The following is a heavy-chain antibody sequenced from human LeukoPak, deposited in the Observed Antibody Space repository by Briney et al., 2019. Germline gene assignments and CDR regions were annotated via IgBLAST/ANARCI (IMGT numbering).Heavy chain of an antibody. Sequence: SVKVSCKASGGTFGSYAISWVRQAPGQGLEWMGGIIPIFGTANYAQKFQGRVTITADESTSTAYMELSSLRSEDTAVYYCAREAMYRRGYSYDDYYYMDVWGKGTTVTVSS. CDR3: AREAMYRRGYSYDDYYYMDV. D-gene: IGHD5-18*01. CDR1: GGTFGSYA. J-gene: IGHJ6*03. CDR2: IIPIFGTA. V-gene: IGHV1-69*13.